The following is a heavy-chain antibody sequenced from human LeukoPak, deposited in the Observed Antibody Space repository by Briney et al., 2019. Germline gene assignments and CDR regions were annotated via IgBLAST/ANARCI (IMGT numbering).Heavy chain of an antibody. CDR3: AKGGGGTNYYYMDV. D-gene: IGHD1-1*01. J-gene: IGHJ6*03. CDR2: MSWNSGSI. Sequence: PGRSLRLSCAASGFTFDDYAMHWVRQAPGKGLEWVGGMSWNSGSIGYADSVKGRFTISRDNAKNSLYLQMNSLSAEDMALYYCAKGGGGTNYYYMDVWGKGTTVTVSS. CDR1: GFTFDDYA. V-gene: IGHV3-9*03.